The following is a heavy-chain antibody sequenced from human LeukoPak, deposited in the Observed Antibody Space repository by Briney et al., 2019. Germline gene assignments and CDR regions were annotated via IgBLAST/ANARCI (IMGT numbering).Heavy chain of an antibody. V-gene: IGHV3-23*01. J-gene: IGHJ4*02. CDR3: AKAQGSRGGYLDY. CDR1: GFTFSSYA. D-gene: IGHD3-22*01. CDR2: ISGSGGDT. Sequence: GGSLRLSCAASGFTFSSYAMSWVRQAPGKGLEWVSPISGSGGDTYYADSVMGRFTISRDNPKNTLYLQMNSLRAEDTAVYYCAKAQGSRGGYLDYWGQGTLVTVSS.